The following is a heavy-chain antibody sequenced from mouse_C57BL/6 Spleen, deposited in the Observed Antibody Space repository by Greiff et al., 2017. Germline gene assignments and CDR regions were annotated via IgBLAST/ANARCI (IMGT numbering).Heavy chain of an antibody. V-gene: IGHV2-9-1*01. D-gene: IGHD1-1*01. CDR1: GFSLTSYA. CDR3: ARNPISTVVAHFDV. CDR2: IGTGGGT. J-gene: IGHJ1*03. Sequence: QVQLQQSGPGLVAPSQSLSITCTVSGFSLTSYAISWVRQPPGKGLEWLGVIGTGGGTNYNSALKSRLSISKDNSKSQVFLKMNSLQTDDTARYYCARNPISTVVAHFDVWGTGTTVTVSS.